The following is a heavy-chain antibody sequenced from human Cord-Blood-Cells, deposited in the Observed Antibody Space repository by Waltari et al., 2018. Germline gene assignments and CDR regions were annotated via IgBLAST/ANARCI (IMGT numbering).Heavy chain of an antibody. J-gene: IGHJ5*02. D-gene: IGHD3-10*01. CDR3: ARPGNYGSGSRGFDP. Sequence: QVQLQQWGAGLLKPSETLSLTCPVYAGSFSGYYWSRIRTPPGKGLEWIGEINHSGSTNYNPSLKSRVTISVDTSKNQFSLKLSSVTAADTAVYYCARPGNYGSGSRGFDPWGQGTLVTVSS. V-gene: IGHV4-34*01. CDR2: INHSGST. CDR1: AGSFSGYY.